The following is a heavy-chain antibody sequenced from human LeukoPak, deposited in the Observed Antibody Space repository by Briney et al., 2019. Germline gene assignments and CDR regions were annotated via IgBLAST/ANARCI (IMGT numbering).Heavy chain of an antibody. J-gene: IGHJ4*02. Sequence: GGSLRVSCAASGFTFSSYAMHWVRQAPGKGLEWVAVISYDGSNKYYADSVKGRFTISRDNSKNTLYLQMNSLRAEDTAVYYCARGMEWELLSRWGQGTLVTVSS. D-gene: IGHD1-26*01. CDR2: ISYDGSNK. CDR1: GFTFSSYA. V-gene: IGHV3-30-3*01. CDR3: ARGMEWELLSR.